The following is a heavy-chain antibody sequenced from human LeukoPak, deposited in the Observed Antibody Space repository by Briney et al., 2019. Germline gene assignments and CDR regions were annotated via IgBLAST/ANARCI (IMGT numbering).Heavy chain of an antibody. CDR3: ARLCIVGTKSAFDI. CDR2: ISSSSSYI. J-gene: IGHJ3*02. Sequence: GGSLRLSCAASGFTFSSYGMNWVRQAPGKGLEWVSFISSSSSYINYADSVKGRFTISRDDAKKSLYLQMNSLRAEDTAVYYCARLCIVGTKSAFDIWGQGTMVTVSS. CDR1: GFTFSSYG. D-gene: IGHD1-26*01. V-gene: IGHV3-21*01.